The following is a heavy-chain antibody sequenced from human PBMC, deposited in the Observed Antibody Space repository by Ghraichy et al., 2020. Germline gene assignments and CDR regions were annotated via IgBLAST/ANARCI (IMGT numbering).Heavy chain of an antibody. CDR1: GGSISSSSYY. D-gene: IGHD3-3*01. CDR2: IYYSGST. J-gene: IGHJ6*02. Sequence: SETLSLTCTVSGGSISSSSYYWGWIRQPPGKGLEWIGSIYYSGSTYYNPSLKSRVTISVDTSKNQFSLKLSSVTAADTAVYYCARHLASKRPGITIFGVVITDYGMDVWGQGTTVTVSS. CDR3: ARHLASKRPGITIFGVVITDYGMDV. V-gene: IGHV4-39*01.